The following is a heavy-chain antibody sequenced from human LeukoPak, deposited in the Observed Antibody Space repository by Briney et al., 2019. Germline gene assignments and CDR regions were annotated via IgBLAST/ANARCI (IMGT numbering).Heavy chain of an antibody. V-gene: IGHV4-30-4*01. D-gene: IGHD3-10*01. CDR3: ARGLNYYGSDPLDY. Sequence: SETLSLTCTVSGGSLSSGDYYWSWIRQPPGKGLEWIGYIYYSGSTYYNPSLKSRVTISVDTSKNQFSLKLSSVTAADTAVYYCARGLNYYGSDPLDYWGQGTLVTVSS. CDR1: GGSLSSGDYY. CDR2: IYYSGST. J-gene: IGHJ4*02.